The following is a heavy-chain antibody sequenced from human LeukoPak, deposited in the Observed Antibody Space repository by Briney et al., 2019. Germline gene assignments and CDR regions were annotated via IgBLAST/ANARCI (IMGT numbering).Heavy chain of an antibody. V-gene: IGHV1-18*01. CDR1: GYTFTSYG. CDR2: VSAYNGNT. J-gene: IGHJ4*02. Sequence: ASVKVSCKASGYTFTSYGISWVRQAPGQGLEWMGWVSAYNGNTNYAQKLQGRVTMTTDTSTSTAYMELRSLRSDDTAVYYCARDRSYYDFWSGYSYEGGYFDYWGQGTLVTVSS. D-gene: IGHD3-3*01. CDR3: ARDRSYYDFWSGYSYEGGYFDY.